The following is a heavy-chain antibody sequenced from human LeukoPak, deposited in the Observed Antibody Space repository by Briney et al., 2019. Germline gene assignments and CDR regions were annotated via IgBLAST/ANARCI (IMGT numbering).Heavy chain of an antibody. J-gene: IGHJ3*02. CDR3: ARAAVAGPTVAFDI. D-gene: IGHD6-19*01. V-gene: IGHV1-8*01. CDR2: MNPNSGNT. CDR1: GYTFTSDD. Sequence: ASVKVSCKASGYTFTSDDINWVRQATGQGLEWMGWMNPNSGNTGYAQEFQGRVTITSNTSISTAYLELTSLRSEDTAVYYCARAAVAGPTVAFDIWGQGTMVTVSS.